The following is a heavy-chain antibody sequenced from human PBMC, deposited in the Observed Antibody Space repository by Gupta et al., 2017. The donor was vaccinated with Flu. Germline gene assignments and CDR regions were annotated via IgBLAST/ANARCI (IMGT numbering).Heavy chain of an antibody. V-gene: IGHV1-69-2*01. D-gene: IGHD6-13*01. CDR3: ASSGSWYHRIGP. J-gene: IGHJ5*02. Sequence: EVQVVQSGAEGKKPGATVKISCQISGYSFTYYHIHRVQQAPGKGLEWLGVVDPEDGETIYAERFQGRVTISADTSTNTAYMELSSLRSEDTALYYCASSGSWYHRIGPWGQGTLVTVSS. CDR1: GYSFTYYH. CDR2: VDPEDGET.